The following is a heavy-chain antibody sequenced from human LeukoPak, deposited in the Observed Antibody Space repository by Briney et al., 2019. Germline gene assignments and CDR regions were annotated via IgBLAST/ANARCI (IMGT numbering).Heavy chain of an antibody. CDR2: IYCSWSA. D-gene: IGHD6-19*01. V-gene: IGHV4-39*01. CDR1: GGSIFTTSFY. CDR3: ARRVAVAGRNHFDD. Sequence: SETLSLTFTVAGGSIFTTSFYWDWIRQSPGQELEWIGSIYCSWSAYHSPSLKSRLTVSVDTSKNQFSLRLTSVTAADTAVYYCARRVAVAGRNHFDDWGQGTLVTVSS. J-gene: IGHJ4*02.